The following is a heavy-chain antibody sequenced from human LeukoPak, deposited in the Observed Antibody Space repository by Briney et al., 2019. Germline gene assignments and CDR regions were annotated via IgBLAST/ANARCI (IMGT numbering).Heavy chain of an antibody. D-gene: IGHD2-2*01. CDR1: GFIVSDTY. CDR2: INNDGET. CDR3: ARDLGDCSSTSCYVD. Sequence: GGSLRLSCAASGFIVSDTYMTWVRQGPGKGLEWVAVINNDGETYYADSVKGRFTISRDDSKNTVYLQMNSLRGEDTAVYYCARDLGDCSSTSCYVDWGQGTLVTVSS. J-gene: IGHJ4*02. V-gene: IGHV3-53*01.